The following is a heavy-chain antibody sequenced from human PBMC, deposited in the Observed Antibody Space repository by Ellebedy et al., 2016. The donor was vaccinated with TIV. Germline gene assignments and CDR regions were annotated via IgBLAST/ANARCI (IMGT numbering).Heavy chain of an antibody. Sequence: SETLFLTXAVSGGSISSGGYSWSWIRQPPGKGLEWIGYIYHSGSTYYNPSLKSRVTISVDTSKNQFSLKLSSVTAADTAVYYCARGRGGGTEFNYWGQGTLVTVSS. V-gene: IGHV4-30-2*01. J-gene: IGHJ4*02. CDR1: GGSISSGGYS. CDR2: IYHSGST. D-gene: IGHD1-26*01. CDR3: ARGRGGGTEFNY.